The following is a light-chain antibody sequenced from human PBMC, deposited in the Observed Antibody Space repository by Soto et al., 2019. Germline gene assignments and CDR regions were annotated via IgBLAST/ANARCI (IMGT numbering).Light chain of an antibody. CDR1: RGISNY. V-gene: IGKV1-27*01. CDR2: AAS. Sequence: DIQMTQSPSSLSASVGDRVTITCRASRGISNYLAWYQQKPGKVPKVLIYAASTLPSGVPSRFSGIGSGTDFTLTISSLQPEDGATYYCQNYNTPPLTFCRGTKVEIK. CDR3: QNYNTPPLT. J-gene: IGKJ1*01.